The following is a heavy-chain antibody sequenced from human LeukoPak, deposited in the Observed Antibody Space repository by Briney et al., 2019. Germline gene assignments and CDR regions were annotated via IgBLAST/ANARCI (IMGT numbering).Heavy chain of an antibody. Sequence: GGSLRLSCAASGFTFSSYWMSWVRQAPGKGLEWVANIKQDGSEKYYVDSVKGRFTISRDNAKNSLYLQMNSLRAEDTAVYYCAKTKGPTAYYYMDVWGKGTTVTVSS. CDR2: IKQDGSEK. J-gene: IGHJ6*03. CDR3: AKTKGPTAYYYMDV. CDR1: GFTFSSYW. D-gene: IGHD1-1*01. V-gene: IGHV3-7*03.